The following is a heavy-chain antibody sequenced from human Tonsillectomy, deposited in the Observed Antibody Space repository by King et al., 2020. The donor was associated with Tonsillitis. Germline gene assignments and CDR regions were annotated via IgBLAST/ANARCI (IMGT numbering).Heavy chain of an antibody. V-gene: IGHV3-30*18. J-gene: IGHJ4*02. CDR2: ISYDGSNK. CDR3: AKTAAAGGDFDD. Sequence: QLVQSGGGVVQPGRSLRLSCAASGFTFSSYGMHWVRQAPGKGLEWVAVISYDGSNKYYADSVKGRFTISRDNSKNTLYLQMNSLRAEDTAVYYCAKTAAAGGDFDDWGQGTLVTVSS. D-gene: IGHD6-13*01. CDR1: GFTFSSYG.